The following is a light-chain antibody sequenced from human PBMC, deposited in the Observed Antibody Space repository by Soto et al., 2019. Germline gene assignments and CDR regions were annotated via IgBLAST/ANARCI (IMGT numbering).Light chain of an antibody. V-gene: IGKV1-5*01. CDR3: QRYNSYPWT. J-gene: IGKJ1*01. CDR2: DAS. CDR1: QSINAR. Sequence: DIQMTQSPFTLSASVGDRVTITCRASQSINARLAWHQQKPGKAPKVLIYDASTLESGVPPRFSGSGSGREFTPTISSLHPDDFATYYCQRYNSYPWTFGQGTKVDIK.